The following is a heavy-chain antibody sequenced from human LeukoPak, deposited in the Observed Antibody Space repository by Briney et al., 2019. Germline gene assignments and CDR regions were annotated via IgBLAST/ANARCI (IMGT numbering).Heavy chain of an antibody. CDR1: GFTFSSYG. V-gene: IGHV3-30*02. CDR2: IWYDGSNK. CDR3: AKDRTSDNSDDDY. Sequence: GGSLRLSCAASGFTFSSYGMHWVRQAPGKGLEWVAVIWYDGSNKYYADSVKGRFTVSRDNSKNTLYLETNSLRTEDTAVYYCAKDRTSDNSDDDYWGQGTLVTVSS. D-gene: IGHD3-22*01. J-gene: IGHJ4*02.